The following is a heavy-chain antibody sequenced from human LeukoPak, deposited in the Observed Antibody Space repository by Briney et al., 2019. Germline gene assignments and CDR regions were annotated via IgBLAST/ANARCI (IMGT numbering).Heavy chain of an antibody. CDR2: ISGGSSFT. CDR1: GFTFSSYA. CDR3: ARDLGYSSGPNY. Sequence: GGSLRLSCAASGFTFSSYAMSWVRQAPGKGLEWVSYISGGSSFTYYVDSVKGRFTISRDNAKNSLYLQMNSLRAEDTAVYYCARDLGYSSGPNYWGQGTRVTVSS. V-gene: IGHV3-21*01. D-gene: IGHD6-19*01. J-gene: IGHJ4*02.